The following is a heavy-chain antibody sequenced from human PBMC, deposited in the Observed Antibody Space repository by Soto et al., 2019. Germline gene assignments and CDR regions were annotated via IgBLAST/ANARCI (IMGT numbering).Heavy chain of an antibody. J-gene: IGHJ6*02. CDR3: ARIRGICSSTSCSDYYYYYGMDV. Sequence: GESLKISCKGSGYSFTSYWIGWVRQMPGKGLEWMGIIYPGDSDTRYSPSFQGQVTISADKSISTAYLQWSSLKASETAMYYCARIRGICSSTSCSDYYYYYGMDVWGQGTTVTVSS. D-gene: IGHD2-2*01. CDR2: IYPGDSDT. CDR1: GYSFTSYW. V-gene: IGHV5-51*01.